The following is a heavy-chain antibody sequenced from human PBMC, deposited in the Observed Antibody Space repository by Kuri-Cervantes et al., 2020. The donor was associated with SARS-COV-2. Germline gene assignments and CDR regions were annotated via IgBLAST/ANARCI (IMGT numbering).Heavy chain of an antibody. V-gene: IGHV4-59*12. Sequence: SETLSLTCTVSGGSISSYYWSWIRQPPGKGLEWIRYIYYSGSTYYNPSLKSRVTISVDTSKNQFSLKLSSVTAADTAVYYCARVGYSSGRHDYWGQGTLVTVSS. D-gene: IGHD5-18*01. CDR2: IYYSGST. CDR1: GGSISSYY. J-gene: IGHJ4*02. CDR3: ARVGYSSGRHDY.